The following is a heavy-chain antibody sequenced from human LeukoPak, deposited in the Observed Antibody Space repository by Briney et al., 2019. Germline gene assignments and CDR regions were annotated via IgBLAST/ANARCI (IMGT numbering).Heavy chain of an antibody. J-gene: IGHJ4*02. V-gene: IGHV3-53*01. D-gene: IGHD6-19*01. CDR2: ISNDGRT. Sequence: LPGGSLRLSCAASGFSVSTYYMTWVRQAPGNGLESVSVISNDGRTYYAGSVKGRFTISRDDSKNTFFLQMNNLKADDTAVYYCAADKTTSGWYELDYWGQGTLVTVSS. CDR1: GFSVSTYY. CDR3: AADKTTSGWYELDY.